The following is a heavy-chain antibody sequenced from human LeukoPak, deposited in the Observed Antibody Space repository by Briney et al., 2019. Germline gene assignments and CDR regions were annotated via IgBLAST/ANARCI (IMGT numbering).Heavy chain of an antibody. V-gene: IGHV1-2*02. J-gene: IGHJ3*02. D-gene: IGHD3-3*01. CDR2: INPNSGGT. CDR3: ARGPRITIFSVVMANDAFDI. Sequence: ASVKVSCKASGYTFTGYYMHWVRQAPGQGLEWMGWINPNSGGTNYAQKFQGRVTMTRDTSISTAYMELSRLRFDDTVVYYCARGPRITIFSVVMANDAFDIWGQGTMVTVSS. CDR1: GYTFTGYY.